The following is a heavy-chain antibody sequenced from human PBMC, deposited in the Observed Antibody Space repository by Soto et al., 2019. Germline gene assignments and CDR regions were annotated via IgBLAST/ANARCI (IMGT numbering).Heavy chain of an antibody. J-gene: IGHJ3*02. CDR3: ARGTRQWLGSGAFDI. D-gene: IGHD6-19*01. V-gene: IGHV4-4*02. CDR2: IYHSGST. CDR1: SGSISSSNW. Sequence: QVQLQESGPGLVKPSGTLSLTCAVSSGSISSSNWWSWVRPPPGKGLEWIGEIYHSGSTNYNPYLKSRVTISVDKSKNQFSLKLSSVTAADTAVYYCARGTRQWLGSGAFDIWGQGTMVTVSS.